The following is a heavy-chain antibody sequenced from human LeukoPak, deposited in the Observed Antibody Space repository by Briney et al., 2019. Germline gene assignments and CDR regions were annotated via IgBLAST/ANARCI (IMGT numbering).Heavy chain of an antibody. V-gene: IGHV1-69*05. Sequence: SVKVSCKASGGTFSSYAISWVRQAPGQGLEWMGGIIPIFGTANYAQKFQGRVTMTRNTSISTAYMELSSLRSEDTAVYYCARSLPGIAAAGTDYWGQGTLVTVSS. D-gene: IGHD6-13*01. J-gene: IGHJ4*02. CDR3: ARSLPGIAAAGTDY. CDR2: IIPIFGTA. CDR1: GGTFSSYA.